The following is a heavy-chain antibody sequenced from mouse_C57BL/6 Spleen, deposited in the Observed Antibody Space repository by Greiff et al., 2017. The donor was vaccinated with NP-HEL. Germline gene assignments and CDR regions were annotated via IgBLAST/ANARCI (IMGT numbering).Heavy chain of an antibody. Sequence: VKLMESGAELVKPGASVKISCKASGYAFSSYWMNWVKQRPGKGLEWLGQIYPGDGDTNYNGKFKGKATLTADNSSSTAYMQLSSLTSVDSAVYFCARSNYSIYYYAMDYWGQGTSVTVSS. J-gene: IGHJ4*01. CDR1: GYAFSSYW. CDR2: IYPGDGDT. CDR3: ARSNYSIYYYAMDY. V-gene: IGHV1-80*01. D-gene: IGHD2-5*01.